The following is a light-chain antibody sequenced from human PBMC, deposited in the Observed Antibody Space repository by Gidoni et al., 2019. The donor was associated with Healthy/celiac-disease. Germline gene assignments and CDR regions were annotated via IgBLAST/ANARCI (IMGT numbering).Light chain of an antibody. V-gene: IGKV3-15*01. CDR2: GAS. Sequence: EIVMTQSPATLSVSPGERATLSCRASQSVSSKLAWYQQKLGQAPRLLIYGASTRATGIPARFSGSGSGTEFTLTISSLQSEDFAVYYCQQYNNWPLLTFGGGTKVEIK. CDR1: QSVSSK. CDR3: QQYNNWPLLT. J-gene: IGKJ4*01.